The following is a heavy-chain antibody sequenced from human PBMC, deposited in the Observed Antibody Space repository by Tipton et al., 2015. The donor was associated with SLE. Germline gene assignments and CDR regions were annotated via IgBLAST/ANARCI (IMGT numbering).Heavy chain of an antibody. CDR2: IYSGGTP. CDR1: GDSISTDFY. CDR3: ARSEVVSALPDY. J-gene: IGHJ4*02. D-gene: IGHD2-21*01. V-gene: IGHV4-59*01. Sequence: TLSLTCTVSGDSISTDFYWNWIRQTPGKGLEWIGDIYSGGTPSYNPSLKSRATISVDTSKNQFSLRVTYVTAADTAVYFCARSEVVSALPDYWGQGTLVTVSS.